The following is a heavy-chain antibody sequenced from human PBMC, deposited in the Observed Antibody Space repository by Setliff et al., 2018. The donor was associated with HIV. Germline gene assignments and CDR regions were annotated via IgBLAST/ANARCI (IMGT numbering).Heavy chain of an antibody. D-gene: IGHD3-10*01. CDR3: ARHGLLWFGAGYNWFDP. J-gene: IGHJ5*02. Sequence: SETLSLTCAVYGGSFSGYYWTWIRQPPGKGLEWIGDINHRGDTKYNPSLRSRVIISVDKSKNQFSLKLSSVTAADTAVYYCARHGLLWFGAGYNWFDPWGQGTLVTVSS. CDR2: INHRGDT. V-gene: IGHV4-34*01. CDR1: GGSFSGYY.